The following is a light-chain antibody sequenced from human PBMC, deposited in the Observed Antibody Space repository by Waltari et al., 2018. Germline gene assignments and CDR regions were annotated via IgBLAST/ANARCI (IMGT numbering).Light chain of an antibody. V-gene: IGKV3-11*01. CDR2: DAS. CDR1: QTVKMS. Sequence: SCEARQTVKMSLVWDRHKPGPPPRRLVYDASKRASGVPAEFSGSGSGTDFTLTISSLEPEDSAFFYCQQGSNWPPTFVQGTKVEIK. J-gene: IGKJ1*01. CDR3: QQGSNWPPT.